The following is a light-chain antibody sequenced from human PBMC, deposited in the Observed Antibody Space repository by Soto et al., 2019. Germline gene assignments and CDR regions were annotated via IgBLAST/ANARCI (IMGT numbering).Light chain of an antibody. V-gene: IGKV3-20*01. CDR3: QQPGQWTIP. J-gene: IGKJ5*01. Sequence: EIGLTQSPGTLSLSPGERATLSCRASQSVSSSYLAWYQQKPGQAPRLLIYGASNRATGIPDRFSGSGSGTDFTLTISRLEPEDFAVYDCQQPGQWTIPVGQVTRLALK. CDR1: QSVSSSY. CDR2: GAS.